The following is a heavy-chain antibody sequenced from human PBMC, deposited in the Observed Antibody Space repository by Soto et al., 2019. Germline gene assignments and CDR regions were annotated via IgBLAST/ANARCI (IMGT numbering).Heavy chain of an antibody. CDR1: GGSMSSYY. V-gene: IGHV4-59*01. J-gene: IGHJ6*02. CDR2: IYSSGST. CDR3: ARRVYGPGFHYYYGMDV. Sequence: QVQLQESGPGLVKPSETLSLTCTVSGGSMSSYYWSWIRQPPGKGLEWIGYIYSSGSTNYNPSLKSRVTMTVDTPKNQFSLKLSSVTAADTAVYYGARRVYGPGFHYYYGMDVWGQGTTVTVSS. D-gene: IGHD3-10*01.